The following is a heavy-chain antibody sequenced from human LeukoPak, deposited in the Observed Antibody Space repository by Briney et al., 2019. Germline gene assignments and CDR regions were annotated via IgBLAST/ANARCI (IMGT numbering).Heavy chain of an antibody. D-gene: IGHD6-19*01. CDR2: INPSGGST. J-gene: IGHJ4*02. V-gene: IGHV1-46*01. Sequence: GASVKVSCKASGYTFTSYYMHWVRQAPGQGLEWMGIINPSGGSTSYAQKFQGRVTMTRDTSTSTVYMELSSLRSEDTAVYYCARARGSPASGWQYYFDYWGQGTLVTVSS. CDR1: GYTFTSYY. CDR3: ARARGSPASGWQYYFDY.